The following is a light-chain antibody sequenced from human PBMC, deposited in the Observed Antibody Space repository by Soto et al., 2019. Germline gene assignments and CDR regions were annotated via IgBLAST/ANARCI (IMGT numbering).Light chain of an antibody. CDR3: QQYNSYPYT. Sequence: DTQMTQSPSTLSASVGARVTITCRASQSISSWLAWYQQKPGKAPKLLIYKASSLESGVPSRFSGSGSGTEFTLTISSLQPDDFATYYCQQYNSYPYTFGQGTKLEIK. CDR2: KAS. V-gene: IGKV1-5*03. J-gene: IGKJ2*01. CDR1: QSISSW.